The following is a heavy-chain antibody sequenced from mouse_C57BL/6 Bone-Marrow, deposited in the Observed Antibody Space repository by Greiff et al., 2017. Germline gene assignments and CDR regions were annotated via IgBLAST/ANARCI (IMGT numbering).Heavy chain of an antibody. CDR3: ARFPLYYDCDWFAY. CDR1: GYTFTSYW. J-gene: IGHJ3*01. V-gene: IGHV1-5*01. D-gene: IGHD2-4*01. Sequence: VQLQQSGTVLARPGASVKMSCKTSGYTFTSYWMHWVKQRPGQGLEWVGAIYPGNSDTSYNQKFQGKAKLTAVTSASTAYMELSSLTNEDSAVYYCARFPLYYDCDWFAYWGQGTLVTVAA. CDR2: IYPGNSDT.